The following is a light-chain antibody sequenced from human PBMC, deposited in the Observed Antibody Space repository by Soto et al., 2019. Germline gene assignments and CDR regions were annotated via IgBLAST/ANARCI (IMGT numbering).Light chain of an antibody. CDR3: SSYTSTNHVV. J-gene: IGLJ2*01. Sequence: QSALTQPASVSGSPGQSITISCTGTSSDVGGYNYVSWYQQHPGKAPKVIIYEVSNRPSGVSNRFSGSKSGNTASLTISGLQAEDETDYYCSSYTSTNHVVFGGGTKLTVL. CDR1: SSDVGGYNY. CDR2: EVS. V-gene: IGLV2-14*01.